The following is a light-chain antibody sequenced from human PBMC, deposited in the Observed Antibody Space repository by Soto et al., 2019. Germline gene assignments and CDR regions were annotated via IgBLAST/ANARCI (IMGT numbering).Light chain of an antibody. CDR3: QQLNSYPRT. V-gene: IGKV1-9*01. CDR2: AAS. Sequence: DIQFSQSPSFLSASVGDRVTITCRASQGISSYLAWYQQKPGKAPKLLIYAASTLQSGVPSRFSGSGSGTEFTLTISSLQPEDFATYYCQQLNSYPRTFGQGTKV. J-gene: IGKJ1*01. CDR1: QGISSY.